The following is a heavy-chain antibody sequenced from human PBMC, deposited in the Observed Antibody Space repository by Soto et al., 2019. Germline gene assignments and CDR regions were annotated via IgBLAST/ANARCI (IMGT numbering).Heavy chain of an antibody. V-gene: IGHV4-39*01. J-gene: IGHJ4*02. CDR1: GGSISSSRCY. CDR3: ARHDNMTLGSNYLDS. CDR2: IKYSGTT. D-gene: IGHD1-1*01. Sequence: SETLSLTCTVSGGSISSSRCYWGWIRQPPGKGLEWIASIKYSGTTFYNPSLKSRVTLSVDTSKNQFALKLTSVTAADTAVYFCARHDNMTLGSNYLDSWGPGTLVT.